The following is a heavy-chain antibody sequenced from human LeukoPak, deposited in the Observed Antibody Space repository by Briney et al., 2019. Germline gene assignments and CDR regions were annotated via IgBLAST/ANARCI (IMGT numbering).Heavy chain of an antibody. CDR2: IYSNSNT. D-gene: IGHD3-22*01. V-gene: IGHV3-53*01. CDR3: ARDRRRYYYDSTSGMDV. Sequence: GGSLRLSCVASGLTVSDNYMNWVRQAPGKGLEWVSIIYSNSNTYYADSVKGRFTISRDNSKNTLYLQMNSLRVEDTAVYYCARDRRRYYYDSTSGMDVWGQGTTVTVSS. J-gene: IGHJ6*02. CDR1: GLTVSDNY.